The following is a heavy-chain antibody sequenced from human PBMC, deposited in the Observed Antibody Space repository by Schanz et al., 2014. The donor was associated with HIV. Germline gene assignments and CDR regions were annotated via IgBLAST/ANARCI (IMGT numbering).Heavy chain of an antibody. CDR1: GYTFSSYS. D-gene: IGHD6-6*01. J-gene: IGHJ4*02. V-gene: IGHV1-18*01. CDR3: AREGRLVAGCDY. Sequence: QVQLVQSGTEVKKPGASVRVSCKASGYTFSSYSLSWVRQAPGQGLEWMGWISAYNGHSHYGQKFQGRFTMTSDTSTSTAYMELRSLRSDDTAVYYCAREGRLVAGCDYWGQGTLVTVSS. CDR2: ISAYNGHS.